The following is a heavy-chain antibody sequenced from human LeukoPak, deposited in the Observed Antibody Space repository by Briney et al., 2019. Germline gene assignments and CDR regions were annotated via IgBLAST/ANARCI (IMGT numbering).Heavy chain of an antibody. CDR2: ISTYKGNT. D-gene: IGHD4-17*01. CDR1: GYTFTNYG. J-gene: IGHJ4*02. Sequence: GASVKVSCKASGYTFTNYGITWVRQAPGQGLEWMGWISTYKGNTKYAEKFQGRVTLTTDTSTSTAYMELRSLRSDDTAVYHCATEGGWGPTDYGDYVYWGQGTLVTVSS. V-gene: IGHV1-18*01. CDR3: ATEGGWGPTDYGDYVY.